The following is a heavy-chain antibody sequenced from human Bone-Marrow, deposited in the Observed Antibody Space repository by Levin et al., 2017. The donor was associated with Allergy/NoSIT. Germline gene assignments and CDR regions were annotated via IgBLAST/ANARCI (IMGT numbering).Heavy chain of an antibody. Sequence: SVKVSCKASGGVFNSYAISWVRQAPGQGLEWMGGIIPISGTANYVRNFQGRVTITADESASTAYMEPTSLRSEDPAVYYCSRGRFTIPARYFPFDYWGQGTLVTVSS. D-gene: IGHD3-9*01. CDR2: IIPISGTA. CDR3: SRGRFTIPARYFPFDY. J-gene: IGHJ4*02. V-gene: IGHV1-69*13. CDR1: GGVFNSYA.